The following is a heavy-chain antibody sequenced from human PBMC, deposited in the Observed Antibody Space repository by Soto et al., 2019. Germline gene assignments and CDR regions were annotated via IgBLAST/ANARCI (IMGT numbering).Heavy chain of an antibody. D-gene: IGHD3-3*01. V-gene: IGHV1-69*13. CDR1: GGTLNNYS. CDR2: ILPVSAPP. Sequence: SVKVSCKASGGTLNNYSINWVRQAPGQGLEWMGGILPVSAPPDYAQKFQGRVSITADHSTSTVYMELSRLKSDDTAVYFCATDSNYDVSNSFWGQGTLVTVSS. CDR3: ATDSNYDVSNSF. J-gene: IGHJ4*02.